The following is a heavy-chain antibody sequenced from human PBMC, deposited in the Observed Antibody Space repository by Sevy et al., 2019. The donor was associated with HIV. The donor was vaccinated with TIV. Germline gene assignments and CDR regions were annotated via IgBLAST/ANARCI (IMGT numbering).Heavy chain of an antibody. CDR3: ARDRDRRIAAAGTGRWFDP. J-gene: IGHJ5*02. V-gene: IGHV4-4*07. CDR2: IYTSGST. D-gene: IGHD6-13*01. CDR1: GGSISSYY. Sequence: SETLSLTCTVSGGSISSYYWSWIRQPAGKGLEWIGRIYTSGSTNYNPSLKSRVTMSVDTSKNQLSLKLSSVTAADTAVYYCARDRDRRIAAAGTGRWFDPWGQGTLVTVSS.